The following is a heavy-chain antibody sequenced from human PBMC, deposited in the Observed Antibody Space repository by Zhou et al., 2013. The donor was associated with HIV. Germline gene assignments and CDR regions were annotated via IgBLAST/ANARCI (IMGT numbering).Heavy chain of an antibody. V-gene: IGHV1-18*01. D-gene: IGHD3-3*02. Sequence: QVQLVQSGAEVKKPGSSVKVSCKASGGTFSSYAISWVRQAPGQGLEWMGWISTSNGNTNYAQSVQGRVTMSTDTSTSTAYMELRSLRSDDAAIYYCARGIFDLTTHFDHWGQGTLVAVSS. J-gene: IGHJ4*02. CDR3: ARGIFDLTTHFDH. CDR1: GGTFSSYA. CDR2: ISTSNGNT.